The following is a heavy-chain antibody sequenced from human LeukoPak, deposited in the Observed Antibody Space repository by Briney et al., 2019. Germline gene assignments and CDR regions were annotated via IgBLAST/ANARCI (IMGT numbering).Heavy chain of an antibody. CDR1: GFTFSSYA. Sequence: PGRSLRLSCVVSGFTFSSYAMHWVRQAPGKGLEWVAVISYDGNNKYYADSVKGRFTISRDNSKNTLYLQMNGLSTEDTAVYYCARTRSSGYLTSDYWGQGILVTVSS. V-gene: IGHV3-30-3*01. CDR3: ARTRSSGYLTSDY. CDR2: ISYDGNNK. D-gene: IGHD3-22*01. J-gene: IGHJ4*02.